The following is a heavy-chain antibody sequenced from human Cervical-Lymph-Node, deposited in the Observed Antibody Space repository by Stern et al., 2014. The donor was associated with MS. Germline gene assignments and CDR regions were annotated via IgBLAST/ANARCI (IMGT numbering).Heavy chain of an antibody. Sequence: QVQLMQSGAELKKPGSSVKVSCKASGGTFSSYTISWVRQAPGQGLEWMGRIIPILGIANYEQRFQGRVTITADKSTTTAYMELSSLRSEDTAVYYCARANDYGNNANWYLDLWGRGTLVTVSS. D-gene: IGHD4-17*01. CDR1: GGTFSSYT. CDR2: IIPILGIA. J-gene: IGHJ2*01. CDR3: ARANDYGNNANWYLDL. V-gene: IGHV1-69*02.